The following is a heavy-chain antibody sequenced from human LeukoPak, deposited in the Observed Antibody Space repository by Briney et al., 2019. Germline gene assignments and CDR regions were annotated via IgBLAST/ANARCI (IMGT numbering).Heavy chain of an antibody. CDR1: GFTFSSHA. CDR3: ARKGVATIPFDY. V-gene: IGHV3-23*01. D-gene: IGHD5-12*01. CDR2: ISGSVTNT. J-gene: IGHJ4*02. Sequence: GGSLRLSCAASGFTFSSHAMSWVRQAPGKGLEWVSTISGSVTNTFYADSVKGRLTISRDNSKSTLYLEVNSLRDEDTAVYYCARKGVATIPFDYWGQGTLVTVSS.